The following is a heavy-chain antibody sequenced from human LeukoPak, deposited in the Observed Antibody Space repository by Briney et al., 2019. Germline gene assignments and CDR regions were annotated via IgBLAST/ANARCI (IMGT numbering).Heavy chain of an antibody. J-gene: IGHJ4*02. CDR3: ARAPHPVNSPWVDYFDY. CDR2: INPNSGGT. CDR1: GYTFTGHY. D-gene: IGHD2-15*01. V-gene: IGHV1-2*02. Sequence: ASVKVSCKASGYTFTGHYMHWVRQAPGQGLEWMGWINPNSGGTNYAQKFQGRVTMTRDTSISTAYTELSRLRSDDTAVYYCARAPHPVNSPWVDYFDYWGQGTLVTVSS.